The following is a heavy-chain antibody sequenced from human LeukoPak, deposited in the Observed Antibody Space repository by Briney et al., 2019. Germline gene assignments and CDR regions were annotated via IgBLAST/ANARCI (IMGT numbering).Heavy chain of an antibody. J-gene: IGHJ5*02. D-gene: IGHD4-17*01. CDR1: GFTFSTYS. V-gene: IGHV3-21*01. CDR3: GRGHYGDYA. CDR2: ISSGSSFM. Sequence: AGGSLRLSCAASGFTFSTYSMNWVRQAPGKGLEWVSSISSGSSFMYYADSVKGRFTISRDNAENSLFLQMNSLRAEDTAVYYCGRGHYGDYAWGQGTLVTVSS.